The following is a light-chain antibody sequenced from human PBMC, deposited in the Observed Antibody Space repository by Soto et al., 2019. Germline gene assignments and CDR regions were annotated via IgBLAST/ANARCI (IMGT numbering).Light chain of an antibody. J-gene: IGKJ1*01. CDR2: GAS. CDR3: HQYNYWPPET. Sequence: IVMTQSAATLSVSLGERATLSCRASQSVSTDLAWYQQKPGQAPRLLIFGASTRATGIPARFSGSGSGTEFILTISSLQSEDSAVYYCHQYNYWPPETFGQGTKVDIK. V-gene: IGKV3-15*01. CDR1: QSVSTD.